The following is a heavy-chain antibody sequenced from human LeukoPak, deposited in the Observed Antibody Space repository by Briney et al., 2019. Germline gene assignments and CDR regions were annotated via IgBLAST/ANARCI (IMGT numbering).Heavy chain of an antibody. CDR1: GFTFSDTY. J-gene: IGHJ4*02. V-gene: IGHV3-11*04. D-gene: IGHD4-23*01. CDR3: ARGLRWNDY. CDR2: ISSSASTI. Sequence: PGGSLRLSCAASGFTFSDTYMSWIRQAPGKGLEWVSYISSSASTIYYTDSVKGRFTISRDNAKNSLYLQLNSLGAEDTAVYYCARGLRWNDYWGQGTLVAVSS.